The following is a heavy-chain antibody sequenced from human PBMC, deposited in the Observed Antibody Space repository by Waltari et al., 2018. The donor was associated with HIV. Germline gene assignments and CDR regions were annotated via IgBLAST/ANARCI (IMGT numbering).Heavy chain of an antibody. CDR1: GYTFTDYY. CDR3: ARDGDVGSTDY. V-gene: IGHV1-2*02. D-gene: IGHD1-26*01. Sequence: ASGYTFTDYYIHWVRRAPGQGLEWMGWINLKTGGTNYAQTFQGRVSMTRASSINTAFMELYRLRFDDTAIYYCARDGDVGSTDYWGQGTLVTVSS. CDR2: INLKTGGT. J-gene: IGHJ4*02.